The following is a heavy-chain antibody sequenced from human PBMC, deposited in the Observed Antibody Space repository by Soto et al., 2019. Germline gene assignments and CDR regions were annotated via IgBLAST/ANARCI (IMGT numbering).Heavy chain of an antibody. CDR1: GGTFSSYT. CDR3: ARRAGITSYYYGMDV. CDR2: IIPILGIA. V-gene: IGHV1-69*02. D-gene: IGHD3-10*01. J-gene: IGHJ6*02. Sequence: QVQLVQSGAEVKKPGSSVKVSCKASGGTFSSYTISWVRQAPGQGLEWMGRIIPILGIANYAQKFQGRVTIPADKSTSTAYMELSSLRSEDTAVYYCARRAGITSYYYGMDVWGQGTTVTVS.